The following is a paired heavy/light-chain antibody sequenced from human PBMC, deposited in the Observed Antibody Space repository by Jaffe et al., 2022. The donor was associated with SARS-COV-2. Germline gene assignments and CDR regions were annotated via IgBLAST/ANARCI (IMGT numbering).Light chain of an antibody. V-gene: IGLV1-44*01. J-gene: IGLJ3*02. Sequence: QSVLTQPPSASGTPGQRVTISCSGSSPNIGSNSVNWYQQVPGTAPKLLIYSNDQRPSGVPGRLSGSKSGTSASLAISGLQSEDEADYYCVAWDDNLNGPVFGGGTKLTVL. CDR3: VAWDDNLNGPV. CDR1: SPNIGSNS. CDR2: SND.
Heavy chain of an antibody. J-gene: IGHJ4*02. CDR3: AKDHSYGSGSYGALDY. CDR1: GFTFSNYA. D-gene: IGHD3-10*01. CDR2: ISGSGRIS. Sequence: EVQLLESGGGSLQPGGSLRLSCAASGFTFSNYAMSWVRQAPGKGLEWVSGISGSGRISFFADSVKGRFTISRDNIENTVYLQMNSLRAEDTAVYYCAKDHSYGSGSYGALDYWGRGTLVTVSS. V-gene: IGHV3-23*01.